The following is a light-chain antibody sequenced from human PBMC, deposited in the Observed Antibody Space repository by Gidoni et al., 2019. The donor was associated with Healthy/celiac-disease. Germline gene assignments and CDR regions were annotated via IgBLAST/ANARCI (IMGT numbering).Light chain of an antibody. CDR2: DAS. V-gene: IGKV1-5*01. Sequence: DIQMTQSPSTLSASVGDRVTITCRASQSIGSWLAWYQQRPGKAPKLLIYDASSLESGVPSRFSGSGAGTEFTLTISSLQPDYFATYYCQQYNSYSAFGQGTKVEIK. CDR3: QQYNSYSA. CDR1: QSIGSW. J-gene: IGKJ2*01.